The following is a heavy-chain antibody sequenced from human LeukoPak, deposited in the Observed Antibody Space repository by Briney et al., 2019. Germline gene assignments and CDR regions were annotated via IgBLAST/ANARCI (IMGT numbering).Heavy chain of an antibody. Sequence: AGGSLRLSCAASGFTFSSYAMSWVRQAPGKGLEWVSSISGSGAGTHYADSVKGRFTISRDNSKNTLYVQMNGLRAEDTAVYYCARTLAYDFWSGYWYYWSQGTLLTVSS. CDR2: ISGSGAGT. CDR1: GFTFSSYA. CDR3: ARTLAYDFWSGYWYY. V-gene: IGHV3-23*01. D-gene: IGHD3-3*01. J-gene: IGHJ4*02.